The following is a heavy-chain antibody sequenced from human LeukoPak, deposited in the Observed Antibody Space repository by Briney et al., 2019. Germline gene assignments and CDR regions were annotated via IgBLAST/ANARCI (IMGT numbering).Heavy chain of an antibody. V-gene: IGHV4-34*01. CDR2: INHSGST. J-gene: IGHJ6*02. CDR3: ARGLRWRTTVTTHDYYYGMDV. D-gene: IGHD4-17*01. Sequence: SETLSLTCAVYGGSFSYYYWSWIRQSPGKGLEWIGEINHSGSTNYNPSLKSRVTISVDTSKNQFSLKLSSVTAADTAVYYCARGLRWRTTVTTHDYYYGMDVWGQGTTVTVSS. CDR1: GGSFSYYY.